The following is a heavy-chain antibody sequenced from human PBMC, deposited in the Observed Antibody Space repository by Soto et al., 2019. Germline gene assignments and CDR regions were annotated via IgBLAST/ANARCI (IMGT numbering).Heavy chain of an antibody. CDR3: ARTSGHFDS. Sequence: SQTLSLTCAISGDSVSSNSDAWNWIRRSPSRGLEWLGRTYYRSKWYNEYAVSVKSRIAINPDTSKNQFSLQLNSVTPDDTAVYYCARTSGHFDSWGQGTLVTVSS. V-gene: IGHV6-1*01. CDR2: TYYRSKWYN. J-gene: IGHJ4*02. D-gene: IGHD2-15*01. CDR1: GDSVSSNSDA.